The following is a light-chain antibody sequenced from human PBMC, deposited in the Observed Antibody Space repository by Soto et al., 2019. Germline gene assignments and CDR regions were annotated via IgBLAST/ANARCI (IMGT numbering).Light chain of an antibody. Sequence: SYELTQPPSVSVAPGQTARITCGGNNIGTESVHWYQQKAGQAPVLVVHDDSDRPSGIPERFSGSNSGNTATLTISRVEAGDEADYYCQVCDSRTDHHVVFGGGTKVTVL. CDR2: DDS. CDR3: QVCDSRTDHHVV. CDR1: NIGTES. J-gene: IGLJ2*01. V-gene: IGLV3-21*02.